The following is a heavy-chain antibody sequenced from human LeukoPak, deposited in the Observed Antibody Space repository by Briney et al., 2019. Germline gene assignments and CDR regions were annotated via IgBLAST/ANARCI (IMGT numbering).Heavy chain of an antibody. CDR3: ARIDSTAGGDY. Sequence: SETLSLTCAVYGGSFSGYYWSWIRQPPGKGLEWIGEINHSGSTNYNPSLKSRVTISVDTSKNQFSLKLSSVTAADTATYYCARIDSTAGGDYWGQGTLVTVSS. J-gene: IGHJ4*02. V-gene: IGHV4-34*01. D-gene: IGHD3-9*01. CDR1: GGSFSGYY. CDR2: INHSGST.